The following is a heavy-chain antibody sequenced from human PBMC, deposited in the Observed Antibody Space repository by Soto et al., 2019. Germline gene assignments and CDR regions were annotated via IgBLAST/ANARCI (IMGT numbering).Heavy chain of an antibody. Sequence: GGSLRLSCAASGFTFSSYGMHWVRQAPGKGLEWVAVISYDGRNKYYADSVKGRFTISRDNSKNTVNLQMNSLRAEDTAVYYCAKDLSMIVVVPSDAFDIWGQGTMVTVSS. D-gene: IGHD3-22*01. CDR1: GFTFSSYG. J-gene: IGHJ3*02. CDR2: ISYDGRNK. CDR3: AKDLSMIVVVPSDAFDI. V-gene: IGHV3-30*18.